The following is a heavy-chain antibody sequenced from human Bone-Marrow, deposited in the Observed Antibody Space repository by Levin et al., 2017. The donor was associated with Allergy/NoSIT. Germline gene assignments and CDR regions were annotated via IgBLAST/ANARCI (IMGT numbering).Heavy chain of an antibody. CDR3: ARDHFYSFDL. D-gene: IGHD2/OR15-2a*01. CDR1: GFIFSDYS. J-gene: IGHJ3*01. V-gene: IGHV3-48*01. CDR2: LRNSPPII. Sequence: GGSLRLSCAASGFIFSDYSMNWVRRAPGKGLEWISYLRNSPPIISYADSVKGRFTISRDDARNSLYLQMDSLRAEDTAVYYCARDHFYSFDLWGQGTMVIVSS.